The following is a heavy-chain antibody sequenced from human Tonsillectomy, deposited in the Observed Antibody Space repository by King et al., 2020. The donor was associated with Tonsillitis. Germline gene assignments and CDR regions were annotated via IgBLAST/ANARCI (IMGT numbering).Heavy chain of an antibody. CDR2: IKSKTDGGTT. CDR3: TTHYCSRTSCYRLKLDY. CDR1: GFTFSNAW. J-gene: IGHJ4*02. Sequence: VQLVESGGGLVKPGGSLRLSCAASGFTFSNAWMSWVRQAPGKGLEWVGRIKSKTDGGTTDYAAPVKGRFTISRDDSKNTLYLQMNSLKTEDTAVYYCTTHYCSRTSCYRLKLDYWGQGTLVTVSS. V-gene: IGHV3-15*01. D-gene: IGHD2-2*01.